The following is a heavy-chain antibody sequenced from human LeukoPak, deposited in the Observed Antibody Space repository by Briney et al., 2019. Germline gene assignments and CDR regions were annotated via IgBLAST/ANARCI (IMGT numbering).Heavy chain of an antibody. V-gene: IGHV1-18*01. CDR1: GYIFNNFG. Sequence: ASVKVSCKTSGYIFNNFGITWVRQAPGQAPEWMGWISIGDGRTHSGRKFQDRLSMTREMSSNTAFLELSSLTSDGTAVYYCARDPAGRDDFWSGSQEYGFDYWGQGTLVTVSS. CDR3: ARDPAGRDDFWSGSQEYGFDY. CDR2: ISIGDGRT. D-gene: IGHD3-3*01. J-gene: IGHJ4*02.